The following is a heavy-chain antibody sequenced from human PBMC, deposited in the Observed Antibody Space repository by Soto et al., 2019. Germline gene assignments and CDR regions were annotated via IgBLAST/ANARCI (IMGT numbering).Heavy chain of an antibody. CDR1: GFTFRCRW. Sequence: GGSLRLSCAASGFTFRCRWMHWVRQAPGEGLVWVSRINSDGTTITYADSVKGRFTISRDNAKNTLYLQMNSLRAEDTAVYYCARGTQTTVTTRLFDCWGQGTLVTVSS. CDR3: ARGTQTTVTTRLFDC. CDR2: INSDGTTI. V-gene: IGHV3-74*01. D-gene: IGHD4-17*01. J-gene: IGHJ4*02.